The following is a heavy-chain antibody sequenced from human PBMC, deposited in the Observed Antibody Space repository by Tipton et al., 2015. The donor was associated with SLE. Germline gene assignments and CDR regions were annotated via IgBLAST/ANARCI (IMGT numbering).Heavy chain of an antibody. V-gene: IGHV4-34*01. CDR3: ARGWQQKDHNWFDP. CDR2: INHSGST. J-gene: IGHJ5*02. Sequence: TLSLTYAVYGRSFSGYYWSWIRQPPGKGLEWIGEINHSGSTNYNPSLKSRVTISVDTSKNQFSLKLSSVTAADTAVYYCARGWQQKDHNWFDPWGQGTLVTVSS. CDR1: GRSFSGYY. D-gene: IGHD6-13*01.